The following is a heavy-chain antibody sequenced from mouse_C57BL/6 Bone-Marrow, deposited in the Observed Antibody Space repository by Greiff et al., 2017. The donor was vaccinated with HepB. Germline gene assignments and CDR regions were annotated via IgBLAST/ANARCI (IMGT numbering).Heavy chain of an antibody. CDR3: APTSSTMVYYFDY. Sequence: VQRVESGPELVKPGASVKISCKASGYTFTDYYINWVKQRPGQGLEWIGWIFPGSGSTYYNEKFKGKATLTVDKSSSTAYMLLSSLTSEDSAVYFCAPTSSTMVYYFDYWGQGTTLTVSS. CDR2: IFPGSGST. J-gene: IGHJ2*01. D-gene: IGHD2-2*01. CDR1: GYTFTDYY. V-gene: IGHV1-75*01.